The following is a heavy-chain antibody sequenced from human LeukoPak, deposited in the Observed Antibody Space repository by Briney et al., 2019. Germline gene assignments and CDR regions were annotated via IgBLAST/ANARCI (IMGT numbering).Heavy chain of an antibody. J-gene: IGHJ4*02. CDR3: TRHPRFDY. CDR2: IYPGDSDT. Sequence: GESLKISCTGSGYTFATNWIAWVRQMPGKGLEWMGIIYPGDSDTRYSPSFQGQVTISADKSISAAYLQWTSLKASDTAMYYCTRHPRFDYWGQGTLVTVSS. V-gene: IGHV5-51*01. CDR1: GYTFATNW.